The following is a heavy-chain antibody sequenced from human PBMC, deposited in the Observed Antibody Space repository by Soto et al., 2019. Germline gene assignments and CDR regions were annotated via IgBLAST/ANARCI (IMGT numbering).Heavy chain of an antibody. D-gene: IGHD5-18*01. CDR1: GFSFSSYS. J-gene: IGHJ3*02. CDR3: AKSWGDTWQESAFHI. V-gene: IGHV3-23*01. Sequence: QLLESGGDLIQPGGSLRLSCAASGFSFSSYSMSWVRQAPGKGLEWVSGMSATGGSTYYVDSVKGRFIISRDNSWKTLYLQMNRLRADDTAVYYCAKSWGDTWQESAFHIWGLGTMVTVSA. CDR2: MSATGGST.